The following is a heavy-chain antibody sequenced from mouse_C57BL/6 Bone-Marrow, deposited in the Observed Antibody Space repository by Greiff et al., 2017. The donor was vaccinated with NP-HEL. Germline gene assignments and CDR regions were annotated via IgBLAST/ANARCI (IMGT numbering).Heavy chain of an antibody. J-gene: IGHJ2*01. CDR3: ARLGPYFDY. Sequence: QVQLQQPGAELVRPGSSVKLSCKASGYTFTSYWMDWVKQSPGQGLEWIGNIYPSDSETHYNQKFKDKATLTVDKSSSTAYMQLSSLTSEDSAVYYYARLGPYFDYWGRGTTLTVTS. D-gene: IGHD4-1*01. V-gene: IGHV1-61*01. CDR2: IYPSDSET. CDR1: GYTFTSYW.